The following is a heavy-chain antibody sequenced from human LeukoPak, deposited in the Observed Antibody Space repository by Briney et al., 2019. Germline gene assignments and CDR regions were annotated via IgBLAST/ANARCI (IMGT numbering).Heavy chain of an antibody. J-gene: IGHJ4*02. CDR3: ARGRFIAGTTAYYFDY. V-gene: IGHV3-7*03. CDR2: INQGEGEK. D-gene: IGHD1-26*01. CDR1: GFTFSSHW. Sequence: GGSLRLSCVDSGFTFSSHWMSWVRQAPGKGLEWVANINQGEGEKYYVDSVKGRFTISRDNAKKSLFLQMDSLRAEDTAVYYCARGRFIAGTTAYYFDYWGQGTLVTVSS.